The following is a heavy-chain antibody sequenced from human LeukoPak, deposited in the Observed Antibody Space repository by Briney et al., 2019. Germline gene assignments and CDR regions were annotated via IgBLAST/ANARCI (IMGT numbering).Heavy chain of an antibody. CDR3: ARESPREILRGSFYDSSGSRMGYYFDY. CDR1: GFTFSSYA. Sequence: PGGSLRLSCAASGFTFSSYAMHWVRQAPGKGLEWVAVISYDVSNKYYADSVKGRFTISRDNSKNTLYLQMNSLRAEDTAVYYCARESPREILRGSFYDSSGSRMGYYFDYWGQGTLVTVSS. V-gene: IGHV3-30-3*01. CDR2: ISYDVSNK. J-gene: IGHJ4*02. D-gene: IGHD3-22*01.